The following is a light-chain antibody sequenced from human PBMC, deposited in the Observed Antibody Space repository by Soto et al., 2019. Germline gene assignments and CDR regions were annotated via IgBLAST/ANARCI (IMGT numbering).Light chain of an antibody. Sequence: DVVMTQSPLSLPVTLGQPASISCRSSQSLVHSDGNTYLNWFQKRPGQSPRRLIYKVSNRDSGVPDRFSGSGSGTDFTLTISGLQSEDSAVYFCQQYNNWPCSFGQGTRLEIK. CDR1: QSLVHSDGNTY. V-gene: IGKV2-30*02. J-gene: IGKJ5*01. CDR2: KVS. CDR3: QQYNNWPCS.